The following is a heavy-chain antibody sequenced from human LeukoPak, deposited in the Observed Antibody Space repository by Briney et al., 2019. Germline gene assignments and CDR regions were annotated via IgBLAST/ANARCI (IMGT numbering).Heavy chain of an antibody. V-gene: IGHV3-33*01. D-gene: IGHD1-26*01. CDR3: ARGLYSGSYYTWYYYYGMDV. CDR1: GFTFSSYG. CDR2: IWCDGSNK. J-gene: IGHJ6*02. Sequence: GRSLRLSCAASGFTFSSYGMHWVRQAPGKGLVWVAVIWCDGSNKYYADSVKGRFTISRDNSENTLYLQMNSLRAEDTAVYYCARGLYSGSYYTWYYYYGMDVWGQGTTVTVSS.